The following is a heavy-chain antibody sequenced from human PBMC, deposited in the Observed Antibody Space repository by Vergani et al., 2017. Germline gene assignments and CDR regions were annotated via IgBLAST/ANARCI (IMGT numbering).Heavy chain of an antibody. CDR3: ARDQGSGTNRHHYGMDV. Sequence: EEHLVESGGGLVKPGGSLRLSCVASGFTFGSYSVNWVRQAPGRGLEWVASISSSGNYVYYAASVKGRFSISRDNAKSLLSLQVNSLRGDDTAVYYCARDQGSGTNRHHYGMDVWGQGTTVTVSS. J-gene: IGHJ6*02. CDR2: ISSSGNYV. CDR1: GFTFGSYS. V-gene: IGHV3-21*06. D-gene: IGHD3-10*01.